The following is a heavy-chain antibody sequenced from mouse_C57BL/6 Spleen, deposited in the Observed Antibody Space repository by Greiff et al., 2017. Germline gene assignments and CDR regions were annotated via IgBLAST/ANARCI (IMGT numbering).Heavy chain of an antibody. V-gene: IGHV1-50*01. CDR2: IDPSDSYT. CDR1: GYTFTSYW. CDR3: ARSNMRNYFDY. Sequence: QVQLQQPGAELVKPGASVKLSCKASGYTFTSYWMQWVKQRPGQGLEWIGEIDPSDSYTNYNHKFKGKATLTVDTSSSTAYMQLSSLTSGDSAVYCCARSNMRNYFDYWSQGTTLTVSS. J-gene: IGHJ2*01.